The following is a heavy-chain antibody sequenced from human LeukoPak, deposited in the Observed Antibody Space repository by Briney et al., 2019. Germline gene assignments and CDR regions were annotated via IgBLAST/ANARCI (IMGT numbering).Heavy chain of an antibody. CDR3: VRDRLYHACDI. V-gene: IGHV5-51*01. J-gene: IGHJ3*02. CDR2: INPGDSDT. D-gene: IGHD3-16*01. Sequence: GESLKISCKGSGYSSTNYWIGWVRQMPGKGLEWMGIINPGDSDTRYSPSFQGQVTISVHKFISTAYLQWSSLKASDTAVYYCVRDRLYHACDIWGQGTTVTVSS. CDR1: GYSSTNYW.